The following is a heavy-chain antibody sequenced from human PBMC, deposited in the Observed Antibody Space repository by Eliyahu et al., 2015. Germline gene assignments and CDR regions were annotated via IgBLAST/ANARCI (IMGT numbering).Heavy chain of an antibody. J-gene: IGHJ4*02. D-gene: IGHD2-21*01. Sequence: QVQLQESGPGLVKPSETLSLTCAVSGYSISSGYYWGWIRQPPGKGLEWIGSIYHSGSTYYNPSLKSRVTISVDTSKNQFSLKLSSVTAADTAVYYCARGIVVVIATPYYFDYWGQGTLVTVSS. CDR2: IYHSGST. CDR3: ARGIVVVIATPYYFDY. V-gene: IGHV4-38-2*01. CDR1: GYSISSGYY.